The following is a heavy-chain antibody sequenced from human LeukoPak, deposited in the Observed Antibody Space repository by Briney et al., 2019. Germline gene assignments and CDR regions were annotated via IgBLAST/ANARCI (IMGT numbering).Heavy chain of an antibody. CDR2: MNPNSGNT. CDR3: ARGLQWFGELLSSPEP. CDR1: GYTFTGYH. J-gene: IGHJ5*02. D-gene: IGHD3-10*01. Sequence: GASVKVSCKASGYTFTGYHMHWVRQATGQGLEWMGWMNPNSGNTGYAQKFQGRVTMTRNTSISTAYMELSSLRSEDTAVYYCARGLQWFGELLSSPEPWGQGTLVTVSS. V-gene: IGHV1-8*02.